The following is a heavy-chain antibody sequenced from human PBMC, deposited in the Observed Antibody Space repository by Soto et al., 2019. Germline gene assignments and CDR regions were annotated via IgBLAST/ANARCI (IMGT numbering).Heavy chain of an antibody. CDR1: GGSISSSNW. Sequence: QVQLQESGPGLVKPSGTLSLTCAVSGGSISSSNWWSWVRQPPGKGLEWIGEIYHSGNTNYNPSLTCRLTMAGDKSRHPCSLKLCSVAAADSAVYYCARRWGEGRVVYWGQGTLVTVS. CDR3: ARRWGEGRVVY. J-gene: IGHJ4*02. V-gene: IGHV4-4*02. CDR2: IYHSGNT. D-gene: IGHD3-10*01.